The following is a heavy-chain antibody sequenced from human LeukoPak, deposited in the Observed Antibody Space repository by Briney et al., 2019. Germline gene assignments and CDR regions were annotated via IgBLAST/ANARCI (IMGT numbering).Heavy chain of an antibody. J-gene: IGHJ4*02. CDR2: IKQDGSAK. Sequence: PGGSLRLSCAASGFTFTNYWMTWVRQAPGKGLEWVANIKQDGSAKYYVDSVKGRFTISRDDAKNSLYLQMNSLRAEDTAVYYCVRDRRYCDSTNCVGLFDNWGQGTLVTVSS. CDR3: VRDRRYCDSTNCVGLFDN. V-gene: IGHV3-7*01. CDR1: GFTFTNYW. D-gene: IGHD2-2*01.